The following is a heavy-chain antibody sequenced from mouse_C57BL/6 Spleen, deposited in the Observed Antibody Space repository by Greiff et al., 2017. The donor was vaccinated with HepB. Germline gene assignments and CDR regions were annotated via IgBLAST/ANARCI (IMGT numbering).Heavy chain of an antibody. V-gene: IGHV7-3*01. CDR2: IRNKANGYTT. J-gene: IGHJ1*03. Sequence: EVQVVESGGGLVQPGGSLSLSCAASGFTFTDYYMSWVRQPPGKALEWLGFIRNKANGYTTEYSASVKGRFTISRDNSQSILYLQMNALRAEDSATYYCARSSSPSYWYFDVWGTGTTVTVSS. CDR1: GFTFTDYY. D-gene: IGHD1-1*01. CDR3: ARSSSPSYWYFDV.